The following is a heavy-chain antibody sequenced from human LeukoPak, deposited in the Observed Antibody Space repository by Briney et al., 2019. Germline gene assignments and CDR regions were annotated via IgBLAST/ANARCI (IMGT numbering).Heavy chain of an antibody. Sequence: SETLSLTCTVSGGSISSYYWSWIRQPPGKGLEWIGYFYYSGSTDYNPSLKSRVTISVDTSKNQFSLNLSSVTAADTAVYYCARDSSAHLDYWGQGTLVTVSS. V-gene: IGHV4-59*01. CDR1: GGSISSYY. CDR3: ARDSSAHLDY. CDR2: FYYSGST. J-gene: IGHJ4*02.